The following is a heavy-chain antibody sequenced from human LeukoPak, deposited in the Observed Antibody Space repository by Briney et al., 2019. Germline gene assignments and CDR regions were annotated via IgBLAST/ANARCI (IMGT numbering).Heavy chain of an antibody. D-gene: IGHD1-20*01. CDR3: ASLTGISDY. Sequence: PSETLSLTCTVSGYSISSGYYWGWIRQPPGKGLEWIGSIYHSGSTYYNPSLKSRVTISVDTSKNQFSLKLSSVTAADTAVYYCASLTGISDYWGQETLVTVSS. V-gene: IGHV4-38-2*02. CDR1: GYSISSGYY. CDR2: IYHSGST. J-gene: IGHJ4*02.